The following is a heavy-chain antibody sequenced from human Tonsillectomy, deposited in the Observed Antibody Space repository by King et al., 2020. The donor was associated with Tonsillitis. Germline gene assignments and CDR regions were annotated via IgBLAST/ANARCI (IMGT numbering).Heavy chain of an antibody. CDR3: ARGIGLAWFDP. Sequence: VQLVESGGGVLQPGRSLRLSCTASGFTFKNYAMHWVRQAPGEGLEWVALISHDGRNKKDAASLKGRLTISRDNSKNTLSLEMNSLKSDDTAVYYCARGIGLAWFDPWGQGTLVSVSS. CDR1: GFTFKNYA. D-gene: IGHD2-21*01. CDR2: ISHDGRNK. J-gene: IGHJ5*02. V-gene: IGHV3-30*01.